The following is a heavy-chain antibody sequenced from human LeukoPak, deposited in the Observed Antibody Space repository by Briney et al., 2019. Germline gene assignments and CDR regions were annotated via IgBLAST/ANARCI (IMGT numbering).Heavy chain of an antibody. J-gene: IGHJ6*03. V-gene: IGHV1-2*02. CDR1: GYTFTSYG. CDR2: INPNSGGT. CDR3: ARRHLDGKGVLPMGV. D-gene: IGHD3-10*01. Sequence: GASVKVSCKASGYTFTSYGISWVRQAPGQGLEWMGWINPNSGGTNYAQKFQGRVTMTRDTSISTAYMELSRLRSDDTAVYYCARRHLDGKGVLPMGVWGKGTTVTVSS.